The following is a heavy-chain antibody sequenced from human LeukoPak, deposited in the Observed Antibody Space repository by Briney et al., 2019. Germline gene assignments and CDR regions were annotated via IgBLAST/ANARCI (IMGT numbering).Heavy chain of an antibody. CDR3: ARLWKSGSYFRAFDY. J-gene: IGHJ4*02. Sequence: SETLSLTCSVSGGSVSSSNYYWGWIRQPPGKGLEWIGSIYYSGSTYYNPSLKSRVTISVDTSKNQFSLKLKSLTAADTAVYYCARLWKSGSYFRAFDYWGQGTLVTVSS. D-gene: IGHD1-26*01. CDR2: IYYSGST. CDR1: GGSVSSSNYY. V-gene: IGHV4-39*01.